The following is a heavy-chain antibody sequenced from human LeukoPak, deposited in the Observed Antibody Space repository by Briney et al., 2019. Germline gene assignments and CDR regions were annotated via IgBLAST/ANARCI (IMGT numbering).Heavy chain of an antibody. CDR3: ARVSSYGYYYYDGMDV. V-gene: IGHV1-46*04. J-gene: IGHJ6*02. CDR1: LYTFTSYY. CDR2: INPSGGRT. D-gene: IGHD5-18*01. Sequence: ASVKVSCKASLYTFTSYYIHWVRQAPGQGLEWMGVINPSGGRTTYAQTLQGRVTMTRDTSTSTVYMELSSLRSDDTAVYYCARVSSYGYYYYDGMDVWGQGTTVTVSS.